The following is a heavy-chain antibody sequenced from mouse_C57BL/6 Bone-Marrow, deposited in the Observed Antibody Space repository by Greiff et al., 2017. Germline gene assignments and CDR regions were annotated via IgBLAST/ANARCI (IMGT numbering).Heavy chain of an antibody. Sequence: QVQLQQPGAELVKPGASVKLSCKASGYTFTSYWMHWVKQRPGQGLEWIGMIQPNSVNTNYNEKFKSKATLTVEKSSSTAYMTLSSLASEDSAVYYCARGYYGSSSWYFDVWGTGTTVTVSS. CDR2: IQPNSVNT. V-gene: IGHV1-64*01. J-gene: IGHJ1*03. CDR1: GYTFTSYW. CDR3: ARGYYGSSSWYFDV. D-gene: IGHD1-1*01.